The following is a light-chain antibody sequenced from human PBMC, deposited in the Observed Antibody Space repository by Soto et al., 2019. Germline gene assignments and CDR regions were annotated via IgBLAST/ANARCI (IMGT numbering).Light chain of an antibody. Sequence: DIQMTQSPSSLSASVGDRVTITCRASQSIRHYLNWYQQKPGKVPNLLIYGASSLQSGVPSRFSGSGSETEFTLTINNLQPEDFATYYCQQSYTAVFTFGPGTKVDIK. V-gene: IGKV1-39*01. J-gene: IGKJ3*01. CDR1: QSIRHY. CDR2: GAS. CDR3: QQSYTAVFT.